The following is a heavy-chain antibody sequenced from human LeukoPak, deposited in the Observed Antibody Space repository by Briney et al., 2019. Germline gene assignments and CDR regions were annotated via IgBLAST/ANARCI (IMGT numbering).Heavy chain of an antibody. CDR2: IYYSGST. CDR1: GGSIFSGDYY. D-gene: IGHD4-17*01. J-gene: IGHJ6*02. CDR3: AMTVSRYYGMDV. V-gene: IGHV4-30-4*01. Sequence: SQTLSLTCTVSGGSIFSGDYYWSWIRQPPGKGLEWIGYIYYSGSTYYNPSLKGRVTISVDTSTNQFSLELSSVTAADTAVYYCAMTVSRYYGMDVWGQGTTVTVSS.